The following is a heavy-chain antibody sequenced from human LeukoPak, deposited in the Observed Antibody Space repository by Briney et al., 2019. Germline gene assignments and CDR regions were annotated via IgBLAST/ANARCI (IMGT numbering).Heavy chain of an antibody. J-gene: IGHJ4*02. Sequence: KPSETLSLTCAVYGGSFSGYYWSWIRQPPGKGLEWIGEINHSGSTNYNPSLKSRVTISVDTSKNQFSLKLSSVTAADTAVYYCARWRVTTATDYWGQGTLVTVSS. CDR3: ARWRVTTATDY. CDR1: GGSFSGYY. V-gene: IGHV4-34*01. D-gene: IGHD4-17*01. CDR2: INHSGST.